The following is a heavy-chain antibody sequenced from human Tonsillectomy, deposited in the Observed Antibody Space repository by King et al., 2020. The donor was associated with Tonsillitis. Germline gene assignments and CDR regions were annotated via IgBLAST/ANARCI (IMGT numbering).Heavy chain of an antibody. D-gene: IGHD2-21*01. V-gene: IGHV4-34*01. CDR2: INHSGDT. J-gene: IGHJ4*02. CDR1: GGSLSGFY. CDR3: ARVLWI. Sequence: VQLQQWGAGLLKPSDTLSLSCAVYGGSLSGFYWTWLRQPPGKGLEWIGEINHSGDTNYNPSLKGRVTISVDTSENQFSLKLSSVTAADTAVYYCARVLWIWGPGTLVTVSS.